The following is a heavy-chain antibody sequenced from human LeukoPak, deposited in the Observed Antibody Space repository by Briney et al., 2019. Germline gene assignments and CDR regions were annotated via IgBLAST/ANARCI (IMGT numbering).Heavy chain of an antibody. CDR3: GRGTMVRGVIPRPSYGMDV. Sequence: GGSLRLSCAASGFTVSSNYMSWVRQAPGKGLEWVSVIYSGGSTYYADSVKGRFTISRDNSKNTLYLQMNSLRAEDTAVYYCGRGTMVRGVIPRPSYGMDVWGQGTTVTVSS. D-gene: IGHD3-10*01. J-gene: IGHJ6*02. V-gene: IGHV3-66*01. CDR2: IYSGGST. CDR1: GFTVSSNY.